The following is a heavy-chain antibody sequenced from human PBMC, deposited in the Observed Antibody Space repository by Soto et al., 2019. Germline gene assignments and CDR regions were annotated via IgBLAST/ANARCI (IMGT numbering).Heavy chain of an antibody. J-gene: IGHJ6*03. CDR3: ARGGRYCSGGSCYGFLNMDV. Sequence: ASVKVSCKASGYTFTGYYMHWVRQAPGQGLEWMGWINPNSGGTNYAQKFQGWVTMTRDTSISTAYMELSRLRSDDTAVYYCARGGRYCSGGSCYGFLNMDVWGKGTTVTVSS. D-gene: IGHD2-15*01. CDR1: GYTFTGYY. V-gene: IGHV1-2*04. CDR2: INPNSGGT.